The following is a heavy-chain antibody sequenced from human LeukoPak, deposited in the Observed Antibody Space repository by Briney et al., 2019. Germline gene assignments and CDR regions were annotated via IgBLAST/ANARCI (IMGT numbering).Heavy chain of an antibody. J-gene: IGHJ4*02. Sequence: ASVKVSCNASHETFGSYGITWVRQAPGQGLEWMGWISAYNGHTTYGQKFQDRVTMTTDTSTSSATMELRNLTSDDTAVYYCASGVSYFDSWGQGTLVTVSS. D-gene: IGHD3-10*01. CDR1: HETFGSYG. CDR3: ASGVSYFDS. V-gene: IGHV1-18*01. CDR2: ISAYNGHT.